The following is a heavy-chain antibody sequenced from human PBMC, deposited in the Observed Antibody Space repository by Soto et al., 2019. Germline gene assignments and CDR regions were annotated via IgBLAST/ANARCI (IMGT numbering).Heavy chain of an antibody. Sequence: RASVQVSCKASGGTFSSYAISWVRQAPGQGLEWMGGIIPIFGTANYAQKFQGRVTITADESTSTAYMELSSLRSEDTAVYYCASAGEYSYGYMSFDYWGQGTLVTVSS. V-gene: IGHV1-69*13. CDR3: ASAGEYSYGYMSFDY. CDR1: GGTFSSYA. D-gene: IGHD5-18*01. CDR2: IIPIFGTA. J-gene: IGHJ4*02.